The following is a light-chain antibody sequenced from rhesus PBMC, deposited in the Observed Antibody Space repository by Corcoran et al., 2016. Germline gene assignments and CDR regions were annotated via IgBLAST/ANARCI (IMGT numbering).Light chain of an antibody. CDR1: QTVSSY. Sequence: DIQMTQSPSSLSASVGDRVTITCRASQTVSSYLVLYQQKPGKAPKRRLYAASSLESGVPSRFSGSGSGTEVTLTISSLQPEDFAAYYCLQGYSTPRPFGQGTKVEIK. CDR3: LQGYSTPRP. J-gene: IGKJ1*01. CDR2: AAS. V-gene: IGKV1S5*01.